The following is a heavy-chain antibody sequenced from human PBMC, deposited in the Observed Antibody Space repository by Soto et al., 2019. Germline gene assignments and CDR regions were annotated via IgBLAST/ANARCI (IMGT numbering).Heavy chain of an antibody. CDR3: ARGTDDYGDYVMDY. CDR1: GFTFSSYG. D-gene: IGHD4-17*01. CDR2: IWYDGSNK. J-gene: IGHJ4*02. Sequence: QVQLVESGGGVVQPGRSLRLSCAASGFTFSSYGIHWVRQAPGKGLEWVAVIWYDGSNKYYADSVKGRFTISRDNSKNTLYLQMNSLRAEDTAVYYCARGTDDYGDYVMDYWGQGTLVTVSS. V-gene: IGHV3-33*01.